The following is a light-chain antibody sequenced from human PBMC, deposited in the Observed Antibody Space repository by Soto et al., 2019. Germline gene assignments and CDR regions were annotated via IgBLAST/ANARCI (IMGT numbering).Light chain of an antibody. CDR1: QSVRSN. J-gene: IGKJ1*01. CDR3: QQYDNWRT. CDR2: DAS. Sequence: EIVMTQSPATLSVSPGERATLSCRASQSVRSNLAWYQQKPGQAPRLLIYDASTRATGIPARISVSGSGTEFTLTISSLQSEDFAVYYCQQYDNWRTFGQGTKVEIK. V-gene: IGKV3-15*01.